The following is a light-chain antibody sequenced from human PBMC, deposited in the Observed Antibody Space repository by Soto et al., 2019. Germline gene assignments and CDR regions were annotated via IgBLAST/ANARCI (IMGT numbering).Light chain of an antibody. CDR3: SSYKSGSTHTCV. Sequence: QSALTQPASVSGSPGQSITISCTGTSSDVGGYNLVSWYQQYPDKAPKLMIFDVNTRPSGVANRFSGSKSGNTASLTISGLRAQDEDEDYYSSYKSGSTHTCVFGAGTKLTVL. V-gene: IGLV2-14*01. J-gene: IGLJ1*01. CDR2: DVN. CDR1: SSDVGGYNL.